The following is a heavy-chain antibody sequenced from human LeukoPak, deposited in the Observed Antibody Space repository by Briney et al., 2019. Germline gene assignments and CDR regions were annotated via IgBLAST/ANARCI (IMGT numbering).Heavy chain of an antibody. CDR1: GGTFSSYA. CDR3: AVSQLLLPPPRWFDP. J-gene: IGHJ5*02. Sequence: SVKVSCKASGGTFSSYAISWVRQAPGQGLEWMGGIIPIFGTANYAQKFQGRVTMTEDTSTDTAYMELSSLRPEDTAVYYCAVSQLLLPPPRWFDPWGRGTLVTVSS. V-gene: IGHV1-69*06. D-gene: IGHD2-2*01. CDR2: IIPIFGTA.